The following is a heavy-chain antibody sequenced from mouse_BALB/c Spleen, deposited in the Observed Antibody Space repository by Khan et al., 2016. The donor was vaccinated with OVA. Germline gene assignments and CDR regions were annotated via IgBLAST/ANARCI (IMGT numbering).Heavy chain of an antibody. V-gene: IGHV2-5*01. Sequence: QVQLKESGPGLVQPSQSLSITCTVSGFSLANYGVHWVHQSPGKGLEWLGVIWRGGSTDYNAPFMSRLSITKDNSKNQVFFRMNSLQPDDTAIYYCAKRGDYDYDHYALDFWGQGTSVTVSS. D-gene: IGHD2-4*01. CDR1: GFSLANYG. CDR2: IWRGGST. CDR3: AKRGDYDYDHYALDF. J-gene: IGHJ4*01.